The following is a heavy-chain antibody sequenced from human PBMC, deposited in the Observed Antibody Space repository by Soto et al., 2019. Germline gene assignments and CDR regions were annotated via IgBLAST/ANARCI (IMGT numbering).Heavy chain of an antibody. CDR1: GFTFSSYA. CDR3: AKGGDSSGWYRHSDY. J-gene: IGHJ4*02. V-gene: IGHV3-23*01. D-gene: IGHD6-19*01. Sequence: GGSLRLSCAASGFTFSSYAMSWVRQAPGKGLEWVSAISGSGGSTYYADSVKGRFTISRDNSKNTPYLQMNSLRAEDTAVYYCAKGGDSSGWYRHSDYWGQGTLVTVSS. CDR2: ISGSGGST.